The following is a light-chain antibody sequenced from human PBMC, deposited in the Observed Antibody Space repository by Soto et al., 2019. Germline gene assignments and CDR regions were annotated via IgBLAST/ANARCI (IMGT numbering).Light chain of an antibody. CDR1: SSDVGGYNY. CDR2: DVS. CDR3: SSYTSSSTLVV. V-gene: IGLV2-14*01. Sequence: QSALTQPASVSGSPVQSITISCTGTSSDVGGYNYVSWYQQHPGKATKLMIYDVSNRPSGVSNRLSGSKSGNTASLTISGLQAEDEADYYCSSYTSSSTLVVFGGGTKVTVL. J-gene: IGLJ2*01.